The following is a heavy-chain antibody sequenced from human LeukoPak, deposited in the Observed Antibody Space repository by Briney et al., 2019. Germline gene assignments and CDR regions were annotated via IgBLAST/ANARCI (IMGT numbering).Heavy chain of an antibody. J-gene: IGHJ4*02. CDR1: VFTFSSYG. CDR2: IWYEGSNK. V-gene: IGHV3-33*01. D-gene: IGHD6-19*01. Sequence: GGSLRLSCAASVFTFSSYGMHGVRQAPGKGREGVAVIWYEGSNKYYADSVKRRFTISRDNSKIPLYLQMSSLRAEDTAVYSCARGRGKWLTFILDYWGQGTLVTVSS. CDR3: ARGRGKWLTFILDY.